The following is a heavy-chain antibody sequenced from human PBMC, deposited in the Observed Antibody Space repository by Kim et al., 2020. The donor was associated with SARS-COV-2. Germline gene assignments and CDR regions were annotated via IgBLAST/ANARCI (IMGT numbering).Heavy chain of an antibody. V-gene: IGHV3-30*03. CDR1: GFNFRTYG. J-gene: IGHJ4*01. D-gene: IGHD3-10*01. Sequence: GGSLRLSCVAYGFNFRTYGLHWVRQAPGKGLEWVALVSYDASNEYYTDSVKGRFTISRDNSENTLDLQMNSLRPEDSAVYYCVRGYESGSAYYFDYWGRGTPVTVSS. CDR3: VRGYESGSAYYFDY. CDR2: VSYDASNE.